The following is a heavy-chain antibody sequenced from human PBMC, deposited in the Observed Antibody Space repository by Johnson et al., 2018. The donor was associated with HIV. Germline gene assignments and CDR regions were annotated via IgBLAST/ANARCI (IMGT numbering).Heavy chain of an antibody. J-gene: IGHJ3*02. CDR2: IPYDGRKK. V-gene: IGHV3-30*14. CDR1: GFTFSSFA. Sequence: QVYLVESGGGVVQPGRSLRLSCAASGFTFSSFAMHWVRQAPGKGLEWVAVIPYDGRKKYYADSVKVRLTISRDNSKNTLYLQMNSLRAEDTALYYCARDSRIGTMVLLSDAFDIWGQGTMVAVSS. CDR3: ARDSRIGTMVLLSDAFDI. D-gene: IGHD3-10*01.